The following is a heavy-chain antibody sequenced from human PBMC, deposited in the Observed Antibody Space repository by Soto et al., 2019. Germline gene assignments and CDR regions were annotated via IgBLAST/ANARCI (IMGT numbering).Heavy chain of an antibody. CDR3: ARSMGNFIAVALGYD. D-gene: IGHD6-19*01. Sequence: GASVKVSCKASGYTFTSYAMHWVRQAPGQRLEWMGWINAGNGNTKYSQKFQGRVTITRDTSASTAYMELSSLRSEDTAVYYCARSMGNFIAVALGYDWGQGTLVTVSS. CDR1: GYTFTSYA. CDR2: INAGNGNT. J-gene: IGHJ4*02. V-gene: IGHV1-3*01.